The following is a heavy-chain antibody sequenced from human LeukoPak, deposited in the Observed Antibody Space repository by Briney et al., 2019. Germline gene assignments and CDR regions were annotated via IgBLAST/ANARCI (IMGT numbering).Heavy chain of an antibody. D-gene: IGHD6-13*01. J-gene: IGHJ4*02. Sequence: AGGSLRLSCAASGFTFSSYSMNWVRQAPGKGLEWVSSISSSSYIYYADSVKGRFTISRDNAKNSLYLQMNSLRAEDTAVYYCARDLSSYSSSWYIRDAYLDYWGQGTLVTVSS. CDR3: ARDLSSYSSSWYIRDAYLDY. CDR1: GFTFSSYS. V-gene: IGHV3-21*01. CDR2: ISSSSYI.